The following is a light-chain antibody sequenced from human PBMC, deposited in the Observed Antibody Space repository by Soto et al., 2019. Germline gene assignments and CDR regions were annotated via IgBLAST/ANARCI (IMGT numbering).Light chain of an antibody. CDR1: QSVLFRSNNRNY. CDR2: WAS. J-gene: IGKJ1*01. CDR3: QQYYSAPST. Sequence: IVXTQSPXXXXXXXVYGXXIRCNSSQSVLFRSNNRNYLAWFQQKPGQPPKLITYWASTRESGVPDRFTGSGSGTDFTLTISNLQAEDVAVYYCQQYYSAPSTFGQGTKVDIK. V-gene: IGKV4-1*01.